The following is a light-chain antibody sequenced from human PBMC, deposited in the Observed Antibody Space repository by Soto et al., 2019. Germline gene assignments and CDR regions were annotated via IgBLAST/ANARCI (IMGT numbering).Light chain of an antibody. CDR1: SSDVGRYNY. J-gene: IGLJ2*01. CDR3: SSYTSSSTRVV. V-gene: IGLV2-14*01. Sequence: QSALTQPASVSGSPGQSITISCTGTSSDVGRYNYVSWYQQHPGKDPKLMIYDVNNRPSGGYNRFSGSQYGNTASLTISGLQAEDEADYYCSSYTSSSTRVVFGGGTKLTVL. CDR2: DVN.